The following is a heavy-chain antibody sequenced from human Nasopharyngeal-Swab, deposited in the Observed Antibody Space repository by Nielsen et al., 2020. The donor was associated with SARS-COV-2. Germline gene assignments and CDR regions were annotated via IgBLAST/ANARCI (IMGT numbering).Heavy chain of an antibody. V-gene: IGHV4-39*01. CDR2: IYYSGST. D-gene: IGHD3-10*01. CDR1: GGSISSSSYY. CDR3: ARISWVWFGEFQYYFDP. J-gene: IGHJ4*02. Sequence: SETLSLTCTVSGGSISSSSYYWGWIRQPPGKGLEWIGSIYYSGSTYYNPSLKSRVTISVDTSKNQFSLKLSSVTAADTAVYYCARISWVWFGEFQYYFDPWGQGTLVTVSS.